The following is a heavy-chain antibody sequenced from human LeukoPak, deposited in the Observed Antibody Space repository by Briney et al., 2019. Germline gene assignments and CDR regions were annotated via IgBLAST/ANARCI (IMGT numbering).Heavy chain of an antibody. Sequence: GGSVRLSCAASGFTFSSYAMSWVRKAPGRGLEWVSAISGSGGSTYYPDSVKGRFTISRDNSKNTLYLQMNSLRAEDTAVYYCAKWLVVVNHWGQGTLVTVSS. D-gene: IGHD3-22*01. J-gene: IGHJ5*02. V-gene: IGHV3-23*01. CDR1: GFTFSSYA. CDR3: AKWLVVVNH. CDR2: ISGSGGST.